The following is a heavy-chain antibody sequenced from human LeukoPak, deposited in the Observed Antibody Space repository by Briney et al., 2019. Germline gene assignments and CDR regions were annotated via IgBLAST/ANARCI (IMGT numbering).Heavy chain of an antibody. Sequence: GGSLRLSCAASGFIFSTYGMYWVRQAPGKGLEWVAFIRHDGSIKNYADSVKGRSTISRDNSENTLYLQMNSLRAEDTAVYYCAKDSLADIDYWGQGALITVSS. CDR1: GFIFSTYG. D-gene: IGHD3-16*01. CDR3: AKDSLADIDY. J-gene: IGHJ4*02. V-gene: IGHV3-30*02. CDR2: IRHDGSIK.